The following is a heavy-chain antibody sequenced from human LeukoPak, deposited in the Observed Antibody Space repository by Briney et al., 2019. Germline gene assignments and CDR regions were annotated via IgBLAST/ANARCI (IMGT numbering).Heavy chain of an antibody. V-gene: IGHV1-18*01. J-gene: IGHJ6*02. CDR2: ISAYNGNT. D-gene: IGHD3-3*01. CDR3: ARDGDYDFWSGASYYYYGMVV. Sequence: ASVKVSCKASGYTFTSYGISWVRQAPGQGLEWMGWISAYNGNTNYAQKLQGKVTMTTDTSTSTAYMELRSLRSDDTAVYYCARDGDYDFWSGASYYYYGMVVWGQGTTVTVSS. CDR1: GYTFTSYG.